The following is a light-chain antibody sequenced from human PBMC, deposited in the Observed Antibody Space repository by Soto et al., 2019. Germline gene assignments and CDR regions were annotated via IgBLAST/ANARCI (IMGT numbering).Light chain of an antibody. CDR1: QSVSSSY. CDR2: GAS. CDR3: QQYGGSSWT. Sequence: EIVLTQSPGTLSLSPGARAPLSCRASQSVSSSYLAWYHQKPGQAPRLLIFGASSRATGIPDRFSGSGSGTDFTLTISRLEPEDFAVYYCQQYGGSSWTFGQGTKVDIK. J-gene: IGKJ1*01. V-gene: IGKV3-20*01.